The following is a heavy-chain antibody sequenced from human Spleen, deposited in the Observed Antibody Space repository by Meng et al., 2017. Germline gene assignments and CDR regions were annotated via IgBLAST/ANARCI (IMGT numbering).Heavy chain of an antibody. Sequence: GESLKISCVASGFTFSSYWMHWVRQDPGKGLVWVSRINTDGSTTSYADSVKGRFTISRDNAKNTLYLQMNSLRAEDTAVYYCAKDLDYYDSSGYYYSGAFDIWGQGTMVTVSS. CDR2: INTDGSTT. V-gene: IGHV3-74*01. CDR3: AKDLDYYDSSGYYYSGAFDI. CDR1: GFTFSSYW. J-gene: IGHJ3*02. D-gene: IGHD3-22*01.